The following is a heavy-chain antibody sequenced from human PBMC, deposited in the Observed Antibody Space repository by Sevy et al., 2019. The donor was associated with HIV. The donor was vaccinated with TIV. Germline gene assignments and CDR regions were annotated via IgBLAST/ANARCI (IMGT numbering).Heavy chain of an antibody. CDR1: GFVFEDYG. CDR3: AKDIARGTIEYGMDV. CDR2: ISWDSGII. J-gene: IGHJ6*02. D-gene: IGHD3-16*01. Sequence: GGSLRLSCAASGFVFEDYGMNWVRQAPGKGLEWVALISWDSGIIAYADSVKGRFTISRDNTKNFLYLQMNSLRPEDTALYYCAKDIARGTIEYGMDVWGQGTTVTVSS. V-gene: IGHV3-9*01.